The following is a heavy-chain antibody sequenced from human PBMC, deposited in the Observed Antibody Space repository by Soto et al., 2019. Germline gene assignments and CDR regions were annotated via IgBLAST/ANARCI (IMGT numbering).Heavy chain of an antibody. D-gene: IGHD6-13*01. CDR1: GFTFSSYG. CDR2: ISYDGSNK. V-gene: IGHV3-30*18. Sequence: QVQLVESGGGVVQPGRSLRLSCAASGFTFSSYGMHWVRQAPGKGLEWVAVISYDGSNKYYADSVKGRFTISRDNSKNTLYLQMNSLRADDTAVYYCAKDDLHSIAAAIGYWGQGTLVTVSS. CDR3: AKDDLHSIAAAIGY. J-gene: IGHJ4*02.